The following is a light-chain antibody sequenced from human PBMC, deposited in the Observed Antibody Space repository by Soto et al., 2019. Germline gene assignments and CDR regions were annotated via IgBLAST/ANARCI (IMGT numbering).Light chain of an antibody. Sequence: QSALTQPPSASGSPGQSVTISCTGTSSDVGGYNYVSWYQQHPGKAPKLMISEVSKRPSGVPDRFSGSKSGNTASLTVSGLQAEDEADYYCSSFAGSNVVSGGGTKVTVL. CDR3: SSFAGSNVV. CDR2: EVS. J-gene: IGLJ2*01. V-gene: IGLV2-8*01. CDR1: SSDVGGYNY.